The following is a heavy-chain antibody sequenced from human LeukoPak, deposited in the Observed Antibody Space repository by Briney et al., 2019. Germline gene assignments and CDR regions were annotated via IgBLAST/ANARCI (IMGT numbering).Heavy chain of an antibody. D-gene: IGHD3-3*01. J-gene: IGHJ4*02. V-gene: IGHV3-23*01. CDR1: GFTFSSYA. CDR3: ANLARSLWSGYFDY. Sequence: PGGSLRLSCAASGFTFSSYAMSWVRQAPGKGLEWVSAISGSGGSTYYADSVKGRFTTSRDNSKNTLYLQMNSLRAEDTAVYYCANLARSLWSGYFDYWGQGTLVTVSS. CDR2: ISGSGGST.